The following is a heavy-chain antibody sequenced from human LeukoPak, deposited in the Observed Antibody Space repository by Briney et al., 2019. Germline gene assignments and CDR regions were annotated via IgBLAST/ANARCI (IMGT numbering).Heavy chain of an antibody. J-gene: IGHJ4*02. CDR3: AKGHPAYYYDSSGYTY. CDR2: IRYDGSNK. Sequence: QAGGSLRLSCAASGFTFSSYGMHWVRQAPGKGLEWVAFIRYDGSNKYYADSVKGRFTISRDNSKNTLYLQMNSLRAEDTAVYYCAKGHPAYYYDSSGYTYWGQGTLVTVSS. CDR1: GFTFSSYG. D-gene: IGHD3-22*01. V-gene: IGHV3-30*02.